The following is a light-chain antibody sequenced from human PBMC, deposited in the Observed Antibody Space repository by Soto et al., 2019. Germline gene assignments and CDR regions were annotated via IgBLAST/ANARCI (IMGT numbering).Light chain of an antibody. Sequence: QSVLTQPPSASGTPGQRVTISCSGSSSNIGSNTVNWYQQLPGTAPKLLIYSNNQRPSGVPDRFSGYKSGTSASLAISGLQSEDEADYYCAAWDDSLNGLVFGGGTKLTVL. CDR2: SNN. CDR1: SSNIGSNT. J-gene: IGLJ2*01. V-gene: IGLV1-44*01. CDR3: AAWDDSLNGLV.